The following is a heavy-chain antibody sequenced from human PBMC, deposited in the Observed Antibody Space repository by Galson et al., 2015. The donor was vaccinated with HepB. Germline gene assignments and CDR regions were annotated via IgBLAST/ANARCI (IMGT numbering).Heavy chain of an antibody. Sequence: SLRLSCAASGFTFSGYGMHWVRQAPGKGLEWVAVIWYDGSNKHYADSVKGRFTISRDNSKSTLYLEVNSLRAEDTAVYYCARDRLSSSPRRGLGYWGQGTLVTVSS. J-gene: IGHJ4*02. V-gene: IGHV3-33*01. D-gene: IGHD6-6*01. CDR1: GFTFSGYG. CDR3: ARDRLSSSPRRGLGY. CDR2: IWYDGSNK.